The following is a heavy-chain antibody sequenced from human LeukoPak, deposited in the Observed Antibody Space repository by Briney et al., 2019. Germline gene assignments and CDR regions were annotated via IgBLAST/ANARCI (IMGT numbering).Heavy chain of an antibody. CDR1: GGSFSGYY. CDR2: TNHSGST. J-gene: IGHJ4*02. V-gene: IGHV4-34*01. CDR3: ARGGIQLWLRY. Sequence: SETLSLTCAVYGGSFSGYYWSWIRQPPGKGLEWIGETNHSGSTNYNPSLKSRVTISVDTSKNQFSLKLSSVTAADTAVYYCARGGIQLWLRYWGQGTLVTVSS. D-gene: IGHD5-18*01.